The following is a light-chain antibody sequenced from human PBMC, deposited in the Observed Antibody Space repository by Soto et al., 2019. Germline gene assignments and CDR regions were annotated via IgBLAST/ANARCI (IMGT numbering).Light chain of an antibody. CDR3: QKYNIAPLS. V-gene: IGKV1-27*01. CDR2: ATS. J-gene: IGKJ4*01. CDR1: QGIAPY. Sequence: DVQMTQSPSSLSAFVGDRVTITCRASQGIAPYLAWFQQKPGKVPKLLLYATSTLQSGVPSRFSGSGSGTDFTLNINSLQPEHVGTYYCQKYNIAPLSFGGGTKVEIK.